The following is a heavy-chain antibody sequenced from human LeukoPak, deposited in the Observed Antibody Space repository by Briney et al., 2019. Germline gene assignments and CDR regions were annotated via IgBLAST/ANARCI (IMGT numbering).Heavy chain of an antibody. CDR1: GFTFDDYA. J-gene: IGHJ4*02. D-gene: IGHD3-10*01. CDR3: ARGVKGY. V-gene: IGHV3-43*02. CDR2: ISGDGGST. Sequence: GGSLTLSCAVPGFTFDDYAMHWVRQAPGQGMDWVSLISGDGGSTYYADSVKGRFTISRDNIKNSLYLQMNSLRTEDTALYYCARGVKGYWGQGTLVTVSS.